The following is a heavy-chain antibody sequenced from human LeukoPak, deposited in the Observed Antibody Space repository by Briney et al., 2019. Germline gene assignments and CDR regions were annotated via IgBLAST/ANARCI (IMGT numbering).Heavy chain of an antibody. V-gene: IGHV1-69*05. J-gene: IGHJ6*03. CDR2: IIPIFGTA. D-gene: IGHD5-18*01. CDR3: ARGGYSYGWGAYYYMDV. Sequence: GASVKVSCKASGGTFSSYAISWVRQAPGQGLEWMGGIIPIFGTANYAQKFQGRVTITTDESTSTAYMELSSLRSEDTAVYYCARGGYSYGWGAYYYMDVWGKGTTVTVSS. CDR1: GGTFSSYA.